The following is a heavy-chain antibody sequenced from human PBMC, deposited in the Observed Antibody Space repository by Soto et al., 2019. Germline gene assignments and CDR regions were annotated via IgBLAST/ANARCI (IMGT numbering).Heavy chain of an antibody. Sequence: QLRVQESGPGLVKPSETVSLTCTVSGGSVSSGSYFWNWIRQPPGKGLEWIGYIYYSGNAKYNASLKGRVNIASATSKLHVSLTLTSVTAADTAIHYCASDGYSDSGGRHYFDFWGQGTLVTVSS. CDR1: GGSVSSGSYF. J-gene: IGHJ4*02. V-gene: IGHV4-61*01. CDR3: ASDGYSDSGGRHYFDF. CDR2: IYYSGNA. D-gene: IGHD5-18*01.